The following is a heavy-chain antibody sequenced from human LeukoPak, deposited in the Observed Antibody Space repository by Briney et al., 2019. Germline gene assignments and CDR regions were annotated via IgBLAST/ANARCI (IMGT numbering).Heavy chain of an antibody. J-gene: IGHJ4*02. CDR3: ARDQRRLQLYYFDY. CDR2: ISSSSSTI. V-gene: IGHV3-48*01. CDR1: GFTFSSYS. Sequence: GVSLRLSCAASGFTFSSYSMNWVRQAPGKGLEWVSYISSSSSTIYYADSVKGRFTISRDNAKNSLYLQMNSLRAEDTAVYYCARDQRRLQLYYFDYWGQGTLVTVSS. D-gene: IGHD5-24*01.